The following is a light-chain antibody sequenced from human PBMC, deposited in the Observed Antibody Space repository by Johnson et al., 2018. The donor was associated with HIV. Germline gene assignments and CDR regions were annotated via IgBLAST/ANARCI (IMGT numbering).Light chain of an antibody. Sequence: QSVLTQPPSVSAAPGQKVTISCSGSSSNIGNNYVSWYQQIPGTAPKLLIYENNKRPSGIPDRFSGSRSGTSATLYITGLQTGDEADYYCGAWDSSLSAYVFATETKVTVL. CDR1: SSNIGNNY. CDR2: ENN. CDR3: GAWDSSLSAYV. J-gene: IGLJ1*01. V-gene: IGLV1-51*02.